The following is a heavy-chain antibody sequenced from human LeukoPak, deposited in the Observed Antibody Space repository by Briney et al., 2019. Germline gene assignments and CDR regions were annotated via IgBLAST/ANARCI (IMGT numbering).Heavy chain of an antibody. D-gene: IGHD5-18*01. V-gene: IGHV3-21*01. CDR3: AREFKSGYGMWA. Sequence: PGRSLRLSCAASGFTFSSYSMNWVRQAPGKWLEWVSSITSSSDYIYYADSVNGRFTLSRDNAENSLHLQMNSLRADDTAVYYCAREFKSGYGMWAWGQGTLVTVSS. CDR2: ITSSSDYI. CDR1: GFTFSSYS. J-gene: IGHJ5*02.